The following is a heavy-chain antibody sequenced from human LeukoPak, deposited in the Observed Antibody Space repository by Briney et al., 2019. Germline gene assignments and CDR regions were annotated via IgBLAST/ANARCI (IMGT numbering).Heavy chain of an antibody. J-gene: IGHJ4*02. CDR3: AVNWNLDY. Sequence: SGGSLRLSCAASGFTFTTYAMSWVRQAPGKGLEWVSGISGLGDNTYYVDSVKGRFTISRDNAKNTQYLQMSSLRAEDTALHYCAVNWNLDYWGQGTLVTVSS. D-gene: IGHD1-1*01. V-gene: IGHV3-23*01. CDR1: GFTFTTYA. CDR2: ISGLGDNT.